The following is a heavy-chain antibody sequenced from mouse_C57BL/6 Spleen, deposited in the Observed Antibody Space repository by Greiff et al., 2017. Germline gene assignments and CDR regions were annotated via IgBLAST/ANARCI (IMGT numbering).Heavy chain of an antibody. D-gene: IGHD1-1*01. CDR2: IDPSDSET. J-gene: IGHJ2*01. Sequence: VQLQQSGPELVKPGASVKISCKASGYSFTDYNMNWVKQSNGKSLEWIGNIDPSDSETHYNQKFKDKATLTVDKSSSTAYMQLSSLTSEDSAVYYCARSNYGRVGDYWGQGTTLTVSS. CDR1: GYSFTDYN. CDR3: ARSNYGRVGDY. V-gene: IGHV1-39*01.